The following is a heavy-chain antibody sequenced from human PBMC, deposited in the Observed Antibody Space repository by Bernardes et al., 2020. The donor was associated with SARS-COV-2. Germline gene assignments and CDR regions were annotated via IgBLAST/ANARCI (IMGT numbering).Heavy chain of an antibody. D-gene: IGHD3-22*01. J-gene: IGHJ4*02. CDR1: RGSLSDYS. Sequence: SETLYLTCAVYRGSLSDYSWSWLRQAPGKGLEWIGEITQSGSTNYNPSLGRRLTISLDTSKNQVSLKLSSVTAADTAVYYCARGASGVDMILVVIGFSYYFDSWGQGTPVTVSS. V-gene: IGHV4-34*01. CDR2: ITQSGST. CDR3: ARGASGVDMILVVIGFSYYFDS.